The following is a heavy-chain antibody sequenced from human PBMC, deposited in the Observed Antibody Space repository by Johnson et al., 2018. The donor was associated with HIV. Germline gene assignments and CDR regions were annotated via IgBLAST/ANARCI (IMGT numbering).Heavy chain of an antibody. CDR1: GFNVSDNY. CDR3: AARIAVADDDAFDI. J-gene: IGHJ3*02. V-gene: IGHV3-33*08. D-gene: IGHD6-19*01. Sequence: QMLLVESGGALVQPGGSLRLSCAGSGFNVSDNYMSWVRQAPGKGLEWVAVIWYDGSNKYYADSVKGRFTISRDNSKNTLYLQMNSLRAEDTAVYYCAARIAVADDDAFDIWGQGTMVTVSS. CDR2: IWYDGSNK.